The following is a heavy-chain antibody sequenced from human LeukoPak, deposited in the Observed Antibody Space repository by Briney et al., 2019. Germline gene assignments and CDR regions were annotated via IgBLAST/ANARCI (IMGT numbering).Heavy chain of an antibody. Sequence: GGSLRLSCAASGFTFSSYWMHWVRQAPGKGLEWVAVISYDGSNKYYADSVKGRFTISRDNSKNTLYLQMNSLRAEDTAVYYCARARQWLVPFDYWGQGTLVTVSS. CDR1: GFTFSSYW. J-gene: IGHJ4*02. V-gene: IGHV3-30-3*01. CDR3: ARARQWLVPFDY. D-gene: IGHD6-19*01. CDR2: ISYDGSNK.